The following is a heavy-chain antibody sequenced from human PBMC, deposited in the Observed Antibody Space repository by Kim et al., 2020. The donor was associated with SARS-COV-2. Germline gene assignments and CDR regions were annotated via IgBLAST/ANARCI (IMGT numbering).Heavy chain of an antibody. CDR2: ITWNNNTI. CDR3: ARGRPIDY. CDR1: GFTFDDHA. D-gene: IGHD3-10*01. V-gene: IGHV3-9*01. Sequence: GGSLRLSCAASGFTFDDHAMHWVRQAPGEGLQWVSGITWNNNTIGYADSVKGRFTISRDNAQNSLYLEMNSLRVEDTAFYYCARGRPIDYWGQGTLVTVS. J-gene: IGHJ4*02.